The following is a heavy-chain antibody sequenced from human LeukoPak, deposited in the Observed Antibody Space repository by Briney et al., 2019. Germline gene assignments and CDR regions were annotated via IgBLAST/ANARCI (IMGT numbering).Heavy chain of an antibody. CDR3: ARSGTFVSDY. CDR1: GFTFSTFW. J-gene: IGHJ4*02. D-gene: IGHD1-1*01. Sequence: GGSLRLSCAASGFTFSTFWMSWVRQAPGKGLEGVANINQDGSEKYYVGSMKGRFTVSRDNAKNSQYLQMDSLRAENTAVYYCARSGTFVSDYWGQGTLVTVSS. CDR2: INQDGSEK. V-gene: IGHV3-7*01.